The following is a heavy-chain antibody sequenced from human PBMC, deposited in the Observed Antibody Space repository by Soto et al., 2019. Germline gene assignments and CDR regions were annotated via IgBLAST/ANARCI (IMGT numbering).Heavy chain of an antibody. Sequence: VQLVESGGGVVQPGRSLRLSCAASGFTFSSYTMTWVRQAPGKGLEWVSSFSATSENTYYADSVRGRFTISRDNSKNTLFLQMNSLTAEDTAMYYCAKARDQQWVRLPFDYWGQGILVIVSS. CDR3: AKARDQQWVRLPFDY. V-gene: IGHV3-23*04. D-gene: IGHD6-19*01. J-gene: IGHJ4*02. CDR1: GFTFSSYT. CDR2: FSATSENT.